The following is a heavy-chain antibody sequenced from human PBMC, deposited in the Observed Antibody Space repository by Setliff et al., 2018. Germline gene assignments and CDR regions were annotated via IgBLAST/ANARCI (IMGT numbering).Heavy chain of an antibody. J-gene: IGHJ4*02. V-gene: IGHV3-48*04. D-gene: IGHD1-26*01. Sequence: PGGSLRLSCAASGFTLSDYSMNWVRQAPGKGLEWVSDISSSSSTIYYADSVKGRFTISRDNAKNTLYLQMNSLRAEDTAVYYCARGRGSGTYYLFDNWGQGTLVTVSS. CDR2: ISSSSSTI. CDR3: ARGRGSGTYYLFDN. CDR1: GFTLSDYS.